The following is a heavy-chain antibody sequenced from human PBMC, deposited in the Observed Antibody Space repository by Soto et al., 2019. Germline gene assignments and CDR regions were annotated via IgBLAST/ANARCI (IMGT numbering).Heavy chain of an antibody. V-gene: IGHV1-8*01. D-gene: IGHD1-7*01. CDR2: MNPNSGKT. CDR1: GYTFTSYD. J-gene: IGHJ6*03. Sequence: ASVKVSCKASGYTFTSYDINWVRQATGQGLEWMGWMNPNSGKTGYAQKFQGRVTMTRNTSISTAYMELSSLRSEDTAVYYCASAWNYGSNVDYYMDVWGKGTTVTVSS. CDR3: ASAWNYGSNVDYYMDV.